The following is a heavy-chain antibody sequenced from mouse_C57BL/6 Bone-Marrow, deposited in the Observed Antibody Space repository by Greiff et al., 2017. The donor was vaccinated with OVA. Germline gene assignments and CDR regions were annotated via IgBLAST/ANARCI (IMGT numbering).Heavy chain of an antibody. D-gene: IGHD1-1*01. CDR1: GYPFTSYG. CDR3: ARSFITTVVATPYAMDY. CDR2: IYPRSGNT. J-gene: IGHJ4*01. V-gene: IGHV1-81*01. Sequence: VKLMESGAELARPGASVKLSCKASGYPFTSYGISWVKPRPGQGLDWIGEIYPRSGNTSYNEKFKGTATLTAAKSSRTAYMELRSLTSEDSAVYYGARSFITTVVATPYAMDYWGQGTSVTVSS.